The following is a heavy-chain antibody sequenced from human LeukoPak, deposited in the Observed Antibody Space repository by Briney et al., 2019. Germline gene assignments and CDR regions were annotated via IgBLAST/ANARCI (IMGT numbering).Heavy chain of an antibody. CDR2: ISGSGDDT. V-gene: IGHV3-23*01. Sequence: GGSLRLSCAASGFIFNNYAMTWVRQAPGKGLEWVSAISGSGDDTNYADSVKGRFTISRDNSKNTLYLQMNSLRADDTAMFYCEGSLGAGGHYGDWGQGQLVNVSS. D-gene: IGHD3-10*01. CDR1: GFIFNNYA. J-gene: IGHJ4*02. CDR3: EGSLGAGGHYGD.